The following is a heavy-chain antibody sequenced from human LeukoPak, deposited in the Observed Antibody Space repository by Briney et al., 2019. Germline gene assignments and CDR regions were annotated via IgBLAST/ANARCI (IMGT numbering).Heavy chain of an antibody. V-gene: IGHV1-69*04. D-gene: IGHD5-18*01. CDR1: GGTFSSYA. Sequence: ASVKVSCKASGGTFSSYAISWVRQGPGQGLEWMGRIIPIFGIANYAQKFQGRVTITADKSTSTAYMELSSLRSEDTAVYYCARSQRGYSYGYYYYYGMDVWGQGTTVTVSS. J-gene: IGHJ6*02. CDR3: ARSQRGYSYGYYYYYGMDV. CDR2: IIPIFGIA.